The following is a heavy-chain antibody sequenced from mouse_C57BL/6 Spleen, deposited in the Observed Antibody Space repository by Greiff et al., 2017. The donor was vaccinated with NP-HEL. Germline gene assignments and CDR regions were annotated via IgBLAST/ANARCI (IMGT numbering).Heavy chain of an antibody. V-gene: IGHV1-59*01. J-gene: IGHJ1*03. CDR3: ARSGYEGYFDV. CDR1: GYTFTSYW. CDR2: IDPSDSYT. D-gene: IGHD2-2*01. Sequence: QVQLQQPGAELVRPGTSVKLSCKASGYTFTSYWMHWVKQRPGQGLEWIGVIDPSDSYTNYNQKFKGKATLTVDTSSSTAYMQLSSLTSEDSAVYYCARSGYEGYFDVWGTGTTVTVSS.